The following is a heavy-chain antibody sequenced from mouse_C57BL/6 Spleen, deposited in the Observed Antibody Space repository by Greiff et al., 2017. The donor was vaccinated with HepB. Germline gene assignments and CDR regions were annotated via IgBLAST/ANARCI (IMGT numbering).Heavy chain of an antibody. Sequence: EVNLVESGGGLVKPGGSLKLSCAASGFTFSSYTMSWVRQTPEKRLEWVATISGGGGNTYYPDSVKGRFTISRDNAKNTLYLQMSILRSEDTALYYCARHWGYGYDYAMDYWGQGTSVTVSS. CDR2: ISGGGGNT. CDR1: GFTFSSYT. CDR3: ARHWGYGYDYAMDY. V-gene: IGHV5-9*01. J-gene: IGHJ4*01. D-gene: IGHD2-2*01.